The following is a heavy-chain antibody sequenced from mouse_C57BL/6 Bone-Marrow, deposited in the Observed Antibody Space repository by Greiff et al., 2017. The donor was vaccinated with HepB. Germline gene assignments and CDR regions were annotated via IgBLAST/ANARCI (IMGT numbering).Heavy chain of an antibody. J-gene: IGHJ4*01. CDR2: ISDGGSYT. CDR1: GFTFSSYA. D-gene: IGHD1-1*01. Sequence: EVQVVESGGGLVKPGGSLKLSCAASGFTFSSYAMSWVRQTPEKRLEWVATISDGGSYTYYPDNVKGRFTISRDNAKNNRYLQMSHLKSEDTAMYYCARDGATVYYYAMDYWGQGTSVTVSS. CDR3: ARDGATVYYYAMDY. V-gene: IGHV5-4*01.